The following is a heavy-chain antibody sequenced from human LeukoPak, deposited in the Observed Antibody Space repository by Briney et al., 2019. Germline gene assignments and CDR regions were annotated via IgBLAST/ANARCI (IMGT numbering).Heavy chain of an antibody. CDR1: GGSISSSSYY. CDR2: IYYSGST. D-gene: IGHD6-19*01. Sequence: NPSETLSLTCTVSGGSISSSSYYWGWIRQPPGKGLEWIGSIYYSGSTYYNPSLKSRVTISVDTSKNQFSLKLSSVTAADTAVYYCASSGWRYYFDYWGQGTLVTVSS. CDR3: ASSGWRYYFDY. J-gene: IGHJ4*02. V-gene: IGHV4-39*07.